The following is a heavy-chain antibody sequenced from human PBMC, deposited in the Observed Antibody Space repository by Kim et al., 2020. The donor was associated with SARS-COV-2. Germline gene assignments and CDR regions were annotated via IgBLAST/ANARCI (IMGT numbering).Heavy chain of an antibody. V-gene: IGHV3-9*01. J-gene: IGHJ6*02. CDR3: AKDIRGFDWLRRGGMDV. Sequence: VKGRFTISRDNAKNSLYLQMNSLGAEDTALYYCAKDIRGFDWLRRGGMDVWGQGTTVTVSS. D-gene: IGHD3-9*01.